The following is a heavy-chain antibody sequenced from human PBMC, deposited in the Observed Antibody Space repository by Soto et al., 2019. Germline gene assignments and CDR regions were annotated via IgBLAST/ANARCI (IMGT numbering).Heavy chain of an antibody. CDR2: LNHSGST. Sequence: QVQLQQWGAGLLKPSETLSLTCAVYGGSFSGYYWSWIRQPPGKGLEWIGELNHSGSTNYNPSLKSRVTISVDTSKNQFSLKLSSVTAADTAVYYCARGPSMGWFDPWGQGTLVTVSS. J-gene: IGHJ5*02. D-gene: IGHD1-26*01. V-gene: IGHV4-34*01. CDR3: ARGPSMGWFDP. CDR1: GGSFSGYY.